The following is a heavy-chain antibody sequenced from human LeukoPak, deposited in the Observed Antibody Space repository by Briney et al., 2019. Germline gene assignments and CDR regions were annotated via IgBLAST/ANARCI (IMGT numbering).Heavy chain of an antibody. CDR3: AREVFRRVEPDY. CDR1: GYSITSGYE. J-gene: IGHJ4*02. CDR2: IYHTGNT. D-gene: IGHD3-3*01. Sequence: SETLSLTCAVSGYSITSGYEWGWIRQPPGEGLEWIGNIYHTGNTYYNPSLKSRVTISVDTSKNQFSLRLNSLTAADTAVYYCAREVFRRVEPDYWGQGTLVTVSS. V-gene: IGHV4-38-2*02.